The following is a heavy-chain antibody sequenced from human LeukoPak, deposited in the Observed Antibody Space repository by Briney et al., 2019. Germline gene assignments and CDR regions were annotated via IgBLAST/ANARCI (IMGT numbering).Heavy chain of an antibody. J-gene: IGHJ4*02. D-gene: IGHD1-26*01. CDR3: ALAHSTIVGAFDY. CDR1: GDSVSSNIAA. V-gene: IGHV6-1*01. Sequence: SQTLSLTCAISGDSVSSNIAAWNWSRQSPSRGLEWLGRTYYRSKWYNDYAVSVKSRITINPDTSKNQFSLQLNSVTPEDTAVYYCALAHSTIVGAFDYWGQGTLVTVSS. CDR2: TYYRSKWYN.